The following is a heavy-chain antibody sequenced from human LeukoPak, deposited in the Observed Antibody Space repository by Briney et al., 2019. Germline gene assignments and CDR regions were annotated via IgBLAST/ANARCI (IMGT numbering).Heavy chain of an antibody. V-gene: IGHV3-7*03. CDR1: GFTFSSYW. CDR3: ARDWFDGDYDRFDY. CDR2: INQDGSQK. Sequence: PGGSLRLSCAVSGFTFSSYWMSWFRQAPGKGLEWVANINQDGSQKFSVDSVKGRFTISRDNAKNSLSLQMNSLRVEDTAVYSCARDWFDGDYDRFDYWGQGTLVTVSS. J-gene: IGHJ4*02. D-gene: IGHD4-17*01.